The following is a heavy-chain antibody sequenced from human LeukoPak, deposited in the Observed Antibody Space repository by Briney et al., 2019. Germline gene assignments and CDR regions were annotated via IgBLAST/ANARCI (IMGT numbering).Heavy chain of an antibody. Sequence: GGSLRLSCAASGFTFSDYWIHWVRQAPGKGLVWVSHINSDGSSATYADSVKGRLTISRDNDKNTVYLQMNSLRAEDTAVYFCARGGVGCFDYWGQGALVTVSS. D-gene: IGHD3-16*01. CDR1: GFTFSDYW. V-gene: IGHV3-74*01. CDR2: INSDGSSA. CDR3: ARGGVGCFDY. J-gene: IGHJ4*02.